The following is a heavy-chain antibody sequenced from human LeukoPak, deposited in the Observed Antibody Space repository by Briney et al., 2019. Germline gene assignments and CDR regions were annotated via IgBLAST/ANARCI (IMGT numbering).Heavy chain of an antibody. J-gene: IGHJ4*02. CDR1: GFTVSSNY. CDR2: IYGGVST. CDR3: ARFSAGTPSDF. D-gene: IGHD6-19*01. Sequence: GGSLRLSCAASGFTVSSNYMSWVRQAPGKGLEWVSVIYGGVSTHYADSVKGRFTISTDNSKNTLYLQMNSLRVEDTAVYYCARFSAGTPSDFWGQGTLVTVSS. V-gene: IGHV3-53*01.